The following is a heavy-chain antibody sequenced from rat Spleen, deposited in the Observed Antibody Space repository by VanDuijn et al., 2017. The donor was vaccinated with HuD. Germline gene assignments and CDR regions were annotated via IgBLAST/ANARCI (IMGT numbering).Heavy chain of an antibody. D-gene: IGHD1-4*01. CDR3: TRIPGYENYYVMDA. Sequence: EVQLVESGGGLVQPGRSLKLSCVASGFSFNNYWMTWVRQAPTKGLEWVASITNSGGSTYYRDSVKGRFTISRDNAKSTLYLQMDSLRSEDTATYYCTRIPGYENYYVMDAWGQGASVTVSS. J-gene: IGHJ4*01. CDR1: GFSFNNYW. CDR2: ITNSGGST. V-gene: IGHV5-31*01.